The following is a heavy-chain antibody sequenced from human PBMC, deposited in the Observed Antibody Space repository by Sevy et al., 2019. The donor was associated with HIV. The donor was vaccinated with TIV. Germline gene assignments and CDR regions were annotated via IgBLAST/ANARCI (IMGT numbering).Heavy chain of an antibody. CDR2: IKQDGSEK. V-gene: IGHV3-7*03. CDR1: GFTFSSYW. Sequence: GGSLRLSCAASGFTFSSYWMSWVRQAPGKGLEWVANIKQDGSEKYYVDSVKGRFTISRDNAKNSLYLQMNSLRAEDTAVYYCARGSSGWYRWYYFDYWGQGTLVTVSS. J-gene: IGHJ4*02. D-gene: IGHD6-19*01. CDR3: ARGSSGWYRWYYFDY.